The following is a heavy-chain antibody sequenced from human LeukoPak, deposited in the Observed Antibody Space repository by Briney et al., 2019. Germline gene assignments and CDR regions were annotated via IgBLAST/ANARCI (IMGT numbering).Heavy chain of an antibody. Sequence: GGSLRLSCAASGFTFSTYSMNWVRQAPGKGLEWVSSISTSSSYIYYADSVKGRFTVSRDNAKNSLFLQINSLRAEDTAVYYCAKDHVNVVVPAAIDYWGQGTLVTVSS. J-gene: IGHJ4*02. CDR1: GFTFSTYS. CDR3: AKDHVNVVVPAAIDY. V-gene: IGHV3-21*04. D-gene: IGHD2-2*02. CDR2: ISTSSSYI.